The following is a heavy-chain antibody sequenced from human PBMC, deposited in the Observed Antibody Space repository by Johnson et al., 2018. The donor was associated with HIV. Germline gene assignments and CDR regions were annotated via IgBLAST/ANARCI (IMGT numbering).Heavy chain of an antibody. CDR3: ARGIVGGQPRYRLLRDDVFDV. V-gene: IGHV3-20*04. Sequence: VQLVESGGGVVRPGASLRLSCATSGFIFDDYAMGWVRQVPGKGLEWVSGINWNGGSTAYADSVKGRFTISRDNAKNSLYLQMDSLRAKDTALYYCARGIVGGQPRYRLLRDDVFDVWGQGTMVTVSS. CDR1: GFIFDDYA. D-gene: IGHD3-16*01. J-gene: IGHJ3*01. CDR2: INWNGGST.